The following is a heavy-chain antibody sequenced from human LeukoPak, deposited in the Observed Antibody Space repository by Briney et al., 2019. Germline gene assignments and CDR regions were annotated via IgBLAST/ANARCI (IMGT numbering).Heavy chain of an antibody. Sequence: PGGSLRPSCVASGFTFSNYWMTWVRQAPGKGLEWVANIKEDGSEKNYADSVKGRFTISRGNAKNSLYLQMNSLRAEDTAMYFCARAAGYGMGSYGFNIWGQGTTVTVSS. D-gene: IGHD3-10*01. J-gene: IGHJ3*02. CDR1: GFTFSNYW. V-gene: IGHV3-7*01. CDR3: ARAAGYGMGSYGFNI. CDR2: IKEDGSEK.